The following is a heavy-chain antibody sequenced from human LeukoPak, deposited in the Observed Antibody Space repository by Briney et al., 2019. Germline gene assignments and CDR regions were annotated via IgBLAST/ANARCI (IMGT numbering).Heavy chain of an antibody. J-gene: IGHJ4*02. CDR3: ARDYHRYDSPLYYFDY. Sequence: GGSLRLSCAASGFTFSSYWMSWVRQAPGKGLEWVANIKQDGSEKYYVDSVKGRFTISRDNAKNSLYLQMNSLRAEDTAVYYCARDYHRYDSPLYYFDYWGQGTLVTVSS. CDR2: IKQDGSEK. CDR1: GFTFSSYW. V-gene: IGHV3-7*01. D-gene: IGHD3-9*01.